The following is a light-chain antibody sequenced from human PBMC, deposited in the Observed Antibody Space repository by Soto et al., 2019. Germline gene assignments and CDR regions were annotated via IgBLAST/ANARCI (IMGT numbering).Light chain of an antibody. V-gene: IGLV2-14*01. CDR1: SSDVGGYNY. CDR3: SSFTSTNTVL. J-gene: IGLJ2*01. CDR2: NVS. Sequence: QSVLTQPASVSGSPGQSITISCTGTSSDVGGYNYVSWYQQHPGKGPKLMIYNVSNRPSGVSNRFSGSKSGNTASLTISGLQAEDEGHYYCSSFTSTNTVLFGGGTKLTVL.